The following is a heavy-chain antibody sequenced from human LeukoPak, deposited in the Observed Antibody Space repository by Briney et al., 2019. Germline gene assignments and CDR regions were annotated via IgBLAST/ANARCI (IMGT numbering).Heavy chain of an antibody. V-gene: IGHV3-11*04. J-gene: IGHJ3*02. D-gene: IGHD3-22*01. CDR2: ISSSGSTI. CDR1: GFTFSDYY. CDR3: ARSVTYYYGSSGPGGAFDI. Sequence: GGSLRLSCAASGFTFSDYYMSWIRQAPGKGLEWVSYISSSGSTIYYADSVKGRFTISRDNAKNSLYLQMNSLRAEDTAVYYCARSVTYYYGSSGPGGAFDIWGQGTMVTVSS.